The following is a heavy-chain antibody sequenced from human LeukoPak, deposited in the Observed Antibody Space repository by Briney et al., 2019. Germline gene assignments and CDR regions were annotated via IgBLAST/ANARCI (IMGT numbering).Heavy chain of an antibody. CDR3: ARERPGSGYSGYVDY. V-gene: IGHV1-46*01. CDR1: GYTFTSYG. D-gene: IGHD5-12*01. Sequence: ASVKVSCKASGYTFTSYGISWVRQAPGQGLEWMGIINPSGGSTSYAQKFQGRATMTRDTSTSTVYMELSSLRSEDTALYYCARERPGSGYSGYVDYWGQGTLVTVSS. CDR2: INPSGGST. J-gene: IGHJ4*02.